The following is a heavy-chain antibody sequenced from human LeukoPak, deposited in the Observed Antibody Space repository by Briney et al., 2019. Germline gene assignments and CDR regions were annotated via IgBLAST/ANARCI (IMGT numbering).Heavy chain of an antibody. Sequence: SVKVSCKASGGTFSSYAISWVRQAPGQGLEWMGGIIPIFGTANYAQKFQGRVTMTRNTSISTAYMELSSLRSEDTAVYYCARVRGNYDILTGYYNVRAFDIWGQGTMVTVSS. CDR1: GGTFSSYA. CDR2: IIPIFGTA. D-gene: IGHD3-9*01. J-gene: IGHJ3*02. CDR3: ARVRGNYDILTGYYNVRAFDI. V-gene: IGHV1-69*05.